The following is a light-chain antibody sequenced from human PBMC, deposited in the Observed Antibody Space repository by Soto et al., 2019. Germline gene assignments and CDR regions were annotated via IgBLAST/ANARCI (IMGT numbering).Light chain of an antibody. CDR3: QQRSRA. CDR1: QIVSSY. J-gene: IGKJ4*01. V-gene: IGKV3-11*01. Sequence: DIVLTQSPATLSLSPGERATLSCRASQIVSSYLAWYQQKPGQAPRLLIYDASNRATGIPARFSGSGSGTDFTLTISSLEPEDFAVYYCQQRSRAFGGGTKVEIK. CDR2: DAS.